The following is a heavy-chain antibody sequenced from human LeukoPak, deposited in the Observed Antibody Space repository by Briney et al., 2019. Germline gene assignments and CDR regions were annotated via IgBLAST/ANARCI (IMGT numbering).Heavy chain of an antibody. J-gene: IGHJ2*01. CDR3: ARREYGGNSAWYFDL. D-gene: IGHD4-23*01. V-gene: IGHV4-39*01. Sequence: SETLFLTCTVSGGSISRSSYYWGWIRQPPGKGLEWIGSIYYSGSTYYNPSLKSRVTISVDTSKNQFSLELSSVTAADTAVYYCARREYGGNSAWYFDLWGRGTLVTVSS. CDR2: IYYSGST. CDR1: GGSISRSSYY.